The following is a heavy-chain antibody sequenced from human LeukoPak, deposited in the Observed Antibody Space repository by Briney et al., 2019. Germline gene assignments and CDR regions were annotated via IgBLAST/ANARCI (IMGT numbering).Heavy chain of an antibody. D-gene: IGHD3-16*01. CDR1: GLTFSSCS. Sequence: PGGSLRLSCAASGLTFSSCSMNWVRQAPGKGLEWVSSISSSSYIYYADSVKGRFTISRDNAKNSLYLQMNSLRAEDTAVYYCASQGEPGKFDPWGQGTLVTVSS. V-gene: IGHV3-21*01. J-gene: IGHJ5*02. CDR3: ASQGEPGKFDP. CDR2: ISSSSYI.